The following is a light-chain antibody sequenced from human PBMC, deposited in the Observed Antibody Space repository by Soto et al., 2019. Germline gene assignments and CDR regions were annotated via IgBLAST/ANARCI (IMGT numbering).Light chain of an antibody. CDR3: LQYSTGLRT. J-gene: IGKJ1*01. CDR1: QSVTSN. Sequence: EVVMTQSPASLSVSPGERATLSCRASQSVTSNLAWYQQRPGQAPRLLIYGASTRATGIPARFSGSGSGTEFTLTISSLQSEDFAVSYCLQYSTGLRTFGQGTKVEIK. V-gene: IGKV3-15*01. CDR2: GAS.